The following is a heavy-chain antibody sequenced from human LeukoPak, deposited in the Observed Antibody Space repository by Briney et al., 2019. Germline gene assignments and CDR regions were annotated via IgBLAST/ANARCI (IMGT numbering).Heavy chain of an antibody. CDR1: GGSISSGDYY. J-gene: IGHJ4*02. D-gene: IGHD3-22*01. V-gene: IGHV4-30-4*08. CDR3: ARGGGYYYDSSGYYEY. CDR2: IYYSGNT. Sequence: TSETLSLTCTVSGGSISSGDYYWSWIRQPPGKGLEWIGYIYYSGNTYYNPSLKSRVTISVDTSKNQFSLKLSSVTAADTAVYYCARGGGYYYDSSGYYEYWGQGTLVTVSS.